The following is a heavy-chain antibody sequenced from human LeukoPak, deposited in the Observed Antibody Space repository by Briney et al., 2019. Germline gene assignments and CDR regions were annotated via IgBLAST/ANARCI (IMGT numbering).Heavy chain of an antibody. V-gene: IGHV3-33*08. D-gene: IGHD2-2*01. J-gene: IGHJ4*02. Sequence: GGSLRLSCAASGFTFSNYIMNWVRQAPGKGLEWVAVIWYDGSNKYYADSVKGRFTISRDNPKNTLYLQMNSLRAEDTAVYYCARDHCSSTSRYFSGVDYWGQGTLVTVSS. CDR2: IWYDGSNK. CDR3: ARDHCSSTSRYFSGVDY. CDR1: GFTFSNYI.